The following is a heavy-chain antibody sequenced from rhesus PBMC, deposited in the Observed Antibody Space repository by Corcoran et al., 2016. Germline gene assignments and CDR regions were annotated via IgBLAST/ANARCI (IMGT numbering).Heavy chain of an antibody. CDR3: ARDLYYYSGSSFDY. Sequence: QVQLQESGPGLVKPSETLSLTCAVSGGSISSNYWSWIRQPPGKGPEWIGRVYGSGGSTDYNPSLKRRVTIATDTSKNQFYLKLSSVTAADTAVCYCARDLYYYSGSSFDYWGQGVLVTVSS. CDR1: GGSISSNY. V-gene: IGHV4-160*01. D-gene: IGHD3-16*01. J-gene: IGHJ4*01. CDR2: VYGSGGST.